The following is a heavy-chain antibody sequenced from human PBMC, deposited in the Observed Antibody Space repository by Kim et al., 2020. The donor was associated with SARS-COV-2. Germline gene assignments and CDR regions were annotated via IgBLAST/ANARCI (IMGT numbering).Heavy chain of an antibody. D-gene: IGHD3-22*01. CDR1: GYTFTTHW. CDR2: IDPSDSYT. CDR3: ARQGLYSDSGGYYVLDF. Sequence: GESLKISCTGSGYTFTTHWINWVRQMPGKGLEWMGRIDPSDSYTDYNPSFEGHVTISAHKSNSTAYLQWTSLKASDTAIYFCARQGLYSDSGGYYVLDFWGQGTPVTVSS. V-gene: IGHV5-10-1*01. J-gene: IGHJ4*02.